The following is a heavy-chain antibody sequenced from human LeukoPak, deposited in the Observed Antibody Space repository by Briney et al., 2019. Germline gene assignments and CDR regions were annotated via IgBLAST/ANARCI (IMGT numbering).Heavy chain of an antibody. V-gene: IGHV1-18*01. J-gene: IGHJ4*02. Sequence: VASGKVSCKASGYTFTSYGISWVRQAPGQGLEWMGWISAYNGNTNYAQKLQGRVTMTTDTSTSTAYMELRSLRSDDTAVYYCAREAPYNWNSPSLDYWGQGTLVTVSS. CDR1: GYTFTSYG. D-gene: IGHD1-7*01. CDR2: ISAYNGNT. CDR3: AREAPYNWNSPSLDY.